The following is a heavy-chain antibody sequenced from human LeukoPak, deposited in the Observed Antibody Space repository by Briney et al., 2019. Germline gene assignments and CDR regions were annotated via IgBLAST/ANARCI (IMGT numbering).Heavy chain of an antibody. CDR3: ARAPLHLAMYHYFDY. J-gene: IGHJ4*02. CDR1: GFTFSSDS. Sequence: WGSLRLSCVVSGFTFSSDSVNWVRQSPGKGLEWVSYISSSSSYIHYADSVKGRFTISRDNAKKSLYLQMNSLRAEDTAVYYCARAPLHLAMYHYFDYWGQGTLVTVSS. CDR2: ISSSSSYI. V-gene: IGHV3-21*01. D-gene: IGHD2-2*01.